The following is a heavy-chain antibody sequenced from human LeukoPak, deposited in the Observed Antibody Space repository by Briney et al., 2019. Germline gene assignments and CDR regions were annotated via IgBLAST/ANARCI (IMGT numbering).Heavy chain of an antibody. V-gene: IGHV4-34*01. CDR1: GGSFSGYY. J-gene: IGHJ4*02. CDR3: ARGRSTIVVVTPFDY. Sequence: SETLSLTCAVYGGSFSGYYWSWIRQPPGKGLEWIGEINHSGSTNYNPSLKSRVTISVDTSKNQFSLKLSSVTAADTAVYYCARGRSTIVVVTPFDYWGQGTLVTVSS. D-gene: IGHD3-22*01. CDR2: INHSGST.